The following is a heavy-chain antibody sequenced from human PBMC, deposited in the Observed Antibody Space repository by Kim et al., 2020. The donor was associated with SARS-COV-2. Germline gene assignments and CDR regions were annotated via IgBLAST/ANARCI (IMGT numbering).Heavy chain of an antibody. D-gene: IGHD3-3*01. Sequence: ASVKVSCKASGYTFTSYYMHWVRQAPGQGLEWMGIINPSGGSTSYAQKFQGRVTMTRDTSTSTVYMELSSLRSEDTAVYYCATEPRITIFGVVEDWYFDLWGRGTLVTVSS. CDR3: ATEPRITIFGVVEDWYFDL. J-gene: IGHJ2*01. CDR2: INPSGGST. V-gene: IGHV1-46*01. CDR1: GYTFTSYY.